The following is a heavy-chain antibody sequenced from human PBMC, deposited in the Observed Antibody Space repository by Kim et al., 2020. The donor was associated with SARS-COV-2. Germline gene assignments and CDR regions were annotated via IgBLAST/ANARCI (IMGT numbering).Heavy chain of an antibody. CDR3: ARDSGFTIFGGWRGMDV. V-gene: IGHV6-1*01. D-gene: IGHD3-3*01. Sequence: KSRITINPDTSKNQFSLQLNSVTPEDTAVYYCARDSGFTIFGGWRGMDVWGQGTTVTVSS. J-gene: IGHJ6*02.